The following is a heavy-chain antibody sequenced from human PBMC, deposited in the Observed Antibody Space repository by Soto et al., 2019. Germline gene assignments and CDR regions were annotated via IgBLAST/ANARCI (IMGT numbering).Heavy chain of an antibody. J-gene: IGHJ5*01. V-gene: IGHV4-59*12. CDR2: IHYRGST. Sequence: PSETLSLTCTISGGSITGAYYWNWIRQHPGKGLEWIGSIHYRGSTDYNPSLKSRITISLDGSKNQFYLNLNSVTAADTAIYYCARVRQGCSANNCYFDPWGQGTQVTVSS. CDR1: GGSITGAYY. D-gene: IGHD1-1*01. CDR3: ARVRQGCSANNCYFDP.